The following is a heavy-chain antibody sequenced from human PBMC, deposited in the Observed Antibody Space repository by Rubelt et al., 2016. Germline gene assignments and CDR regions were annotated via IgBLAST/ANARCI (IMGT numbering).Heavy chain of an antibody. V-gene: IGHV1-2*04. Sequence: QVQLVQSGAEVKKPGASVKVSCKASGYTFTGYYMHWVRQAPGQGLEWMGWINPNSGGTNSAQKFQGWVTMTTATSTGTAYMEMRSLRSDDTAVYYCARTTVAVDASHYWGQGSLVTVSS. CDR3: ARTTVAVDASHY. D-gene: IGHD2-15*01. CDR2: INPNSGGT. CDR1: GYTFTGYY. J-gene: IGHJ4*02.